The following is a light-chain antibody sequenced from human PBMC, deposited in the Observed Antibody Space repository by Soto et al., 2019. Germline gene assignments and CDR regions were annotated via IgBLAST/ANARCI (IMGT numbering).Light chain of an antibody. CDR2: EVS. Sequence: QSALTQPASVSGSPGQSITVSCTGISSDPGDYHLVSWYQQYPGKAPKLMIYEVSNRPSGVSNRFSGSKSGNTASLTISGLQAEDEADYYCSSYRSSNTLEVFGTGTKLTVL. J-gene: IGLJ1*01. CDR3: SSYRSSNTLEV. V-gene: IGLV2-14*01. CDR1: SSDPGDYHL.